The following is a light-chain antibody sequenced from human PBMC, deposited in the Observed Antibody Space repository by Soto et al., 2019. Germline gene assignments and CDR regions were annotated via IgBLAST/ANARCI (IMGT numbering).Light chain of an antibody. CDR1: QSVSSN. CDR2: GAS. CDR3: QQYNNWPPIT. V-gene: IGKV3-15*01. Sequence: EIVLTQSPGTLSLSPGERATLSCRASQSVSSNLAWYQQKPGQAPRLLIYGASTRATGIPARFSGSGSGTEITLTISSLQSEDFAVYYCQQYNNWPPITFGQGTRLEIK. J-gene: IGKJ5*01.